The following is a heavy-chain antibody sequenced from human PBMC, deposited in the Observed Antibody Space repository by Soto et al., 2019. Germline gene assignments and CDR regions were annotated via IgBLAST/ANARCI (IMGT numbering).Heavy chain of an antibody. Sequence: GGSLRLSCAASGFTFSSYGMHWVRQAPGKGLEWVAVISYDGSNKYYADSVKGRFTISRDNSKNSLYLQMNSLRAEDTAVYYCARDLGYYDSSGYYSPMDVWGHGTTVTVSS. D-gene: IGHD3-22*01. CDR3: ARDLGYYDSSGYYSPMDV. CDR2: ISYDGSNK. J-gene: IGHJ6*02. V-gene: IGHV3-30*03. CDR1: GFTFSSYG.